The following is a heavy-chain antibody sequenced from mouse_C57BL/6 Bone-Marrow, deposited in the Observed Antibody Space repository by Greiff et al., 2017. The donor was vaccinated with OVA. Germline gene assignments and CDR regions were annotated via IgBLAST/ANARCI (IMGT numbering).Heavy chain of an antibody. J-gene: IGHJ4*01. D-gene: IGHD2-5*01. V-gene: IGHV3-6*01. CDR2: ISYDGSN. CDR1: GYSITSGYY. CDR3: ARNRPSYYSNPYYAMDY. Sequence: DVHLVESGPGLVKPSQSLSLTCSVTGYSITSGYYWNWIRQFPGNKLEWMGYISYDGSNNYNPSLKNRISITRDTSKNQFFLKLNSVTTEDTATYYCARNRPSYYSNPYYAMDYWGQGTSVTVSS.